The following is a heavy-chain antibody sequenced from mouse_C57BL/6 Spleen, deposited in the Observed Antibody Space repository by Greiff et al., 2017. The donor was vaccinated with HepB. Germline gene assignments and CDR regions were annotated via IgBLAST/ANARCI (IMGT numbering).Heavy chain of an antibody. Sequence: VQLQQSGPELVKPGASVKISCKASGYTFTDYYMNWVKQSHGKSLEWIGDTNPNNGGTSYNQKFKGKATLTVDKSSSTAYMELRSLTSEDSAVYYCARKDDSYYFDYWGQGTTLTVSS. CDR3: ARKDDSYYFDY. J-gene: IGHJ2*01. CDR1: GYTFTDYY. V-gene: IGHV1-26*01. D-gene: IGHD2-4*01. CDR2: TNPNNGGT.